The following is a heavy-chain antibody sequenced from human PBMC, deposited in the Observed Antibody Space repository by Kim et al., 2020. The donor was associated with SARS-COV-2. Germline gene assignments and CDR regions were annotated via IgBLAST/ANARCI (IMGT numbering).Heavy chain of an antibody. CDR3: AHSGSRWYWHFDH. Sequence: YSPSLKSRITITKDTTKNQVVLTMTSMDPVDTATYYCAHSGSRWYWHFDHWGQGTLVTVSS. J-gene: IGHJ4*02. D-gene: IGHD6-13*01. V-gene: IGHV2-5*01.